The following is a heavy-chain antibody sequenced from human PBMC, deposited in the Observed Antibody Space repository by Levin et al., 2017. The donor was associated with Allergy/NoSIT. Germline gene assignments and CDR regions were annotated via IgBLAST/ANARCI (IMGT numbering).Heavy chain of an antibody. V-gene: IGHV4-59*01. CDR2: IYYSGST. Sequence: SETLSLTCTVSGGSISSYYWSWIRQPPGKGLEWIGYIYYSGSTNYNPSLKSRVTISVDTSKNQFSLKLSSVTAADTAVYYCARWGSSWSVLHFDYWGQGTLVTVSS. D-gene: IGHD6-13*01. CDR1: GGSISSYY. J-gene: IGHJ4*02. CDR3: ARWGSSWSVLHFDY.